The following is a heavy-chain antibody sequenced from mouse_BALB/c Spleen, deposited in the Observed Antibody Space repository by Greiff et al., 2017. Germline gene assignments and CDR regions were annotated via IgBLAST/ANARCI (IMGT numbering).Heavy chain of an antibody. CDR2: IYPGDGDT. D-gene: IGHD2-1*01. V-gene: IGHV1-80*01. Sequence: VKLQESGAELVRPGSSVKISCTASGYAFSSYFMNWVKQRPGQGLEWIGQIYPGDGDTYHNGKLKGKATLTADNSSSTDYMQLSSLASEDSAVYFCASSGGNYSYWYFDVWGAGTTVTVSS. J-gene: IGHJ1*01. CDR1: GYAFSSYF. CDR3: ASSGGNYSYWYFDV.